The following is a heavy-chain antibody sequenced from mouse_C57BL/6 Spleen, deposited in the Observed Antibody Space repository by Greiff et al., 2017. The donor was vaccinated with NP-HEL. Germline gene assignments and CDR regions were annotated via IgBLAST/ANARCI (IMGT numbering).Heavy chain of an antibody. Sequence: QVQLKQSGPGLVAPSQSLSITCTVSGFSLTSYGVDWVRQSPGKGLDWLGVIWGVGSTNYNSALKSRLSISKDNSKSQVFLKMNSLQTDDTAMYYCASRYGNSWFAYWGQGTLVTVSA. CDR1: GFSLTSYG. CDR3: ASRYGNSWFAY. CDR2: IWGVGST. D-gene: IGHD2-10*02. V-gene: IGHV2-6*01. J-gene: IGHJ3*01.